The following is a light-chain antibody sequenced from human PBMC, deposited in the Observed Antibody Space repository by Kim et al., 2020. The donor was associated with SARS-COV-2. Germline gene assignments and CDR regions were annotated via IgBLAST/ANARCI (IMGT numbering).Light chain of an antibody. Sequence: PGQSVSISRTATTTLIGAYHYVSWYQHHPATAPKLMIYEVSKRPSGVPARFSGSKAGNAASLTVSRLQAEDEADYFCTSYAGSNTLFGGGTQLTVL. CDR2: EVS. CDR3: TSYAGSNTL. CDR1: TTLIGAYHY. V-gene: IGLV2-8*01. J-gene: IGLJ3*02.